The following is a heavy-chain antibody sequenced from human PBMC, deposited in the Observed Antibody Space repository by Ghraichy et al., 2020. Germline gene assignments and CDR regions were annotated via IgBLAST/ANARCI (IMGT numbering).Heavy chain of an antibody. CDR2: ITSSSSYI. J-gene: IGHJ3*01. Sequence: GGSLRLSCAASEFTLSSYTMNWVRQAPGRGLEWVSSITSSSSYIYYADSVKGRFNISRDNAKNSLYLQMNTLRAEDTAVYYCAGQYCSSKKCFWGASQNAVDVWGQGTMITVSS. CDR3: AGQYCSSKKCFWGASQNAVDV. CDR1: EFTLSSYT. D-gene: IGHD2-2*01. V-gene: IGHV3-21*01.